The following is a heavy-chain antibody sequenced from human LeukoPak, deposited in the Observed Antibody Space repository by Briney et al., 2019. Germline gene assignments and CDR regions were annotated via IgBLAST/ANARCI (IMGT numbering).Heavy chain of an antibody. J-gene: IGHJ6*03. D-gene: IGHD6-19*01. CDR2: IKQDGSEK. Sequence: PGGSLRLSCAASGFTFSSYWMSWVRQAPGKGLEWVANIKQDGSEKYYVDSVKGRFTISRDNAKNSLYLQMNSLRAEDTAVYYCARVAGGYYYYYMDVWGKGTTVTISS. CDR1: GFTFSSYW. CDR3: ARVAGGYYYYYMDV. V-gene: IGHV3-7*01.